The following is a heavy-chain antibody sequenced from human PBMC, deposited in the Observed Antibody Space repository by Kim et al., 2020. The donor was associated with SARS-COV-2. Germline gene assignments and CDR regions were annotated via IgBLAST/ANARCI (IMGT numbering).Heavy chain of an antibody. D-gene: IGHD1-26*01. J-gene: IGHJ4*02. CDR3: ARNRGDD. CDR1: GFIFTDSW. V-gene: IGHV3-7*01. CDR2: MKQDGGEK. Sequence: GGSLRLSCVGSGFIFTDSWMNWVRQAPGKGLEWVACMKQDGGEKYYVDSVKGRFTISRDSTKNSLYLQMNSLRAEDTAVYYCARNRGDDWGQGTLVPVSS.